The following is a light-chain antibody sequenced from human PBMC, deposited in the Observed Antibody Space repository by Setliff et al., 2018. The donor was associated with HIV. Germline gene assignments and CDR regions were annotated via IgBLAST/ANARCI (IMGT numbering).Light chain of an antibody. Sequence: QSALTQPRSVSGSPGQSVTTSCTGTTSDVGGYNFVSWYQHHPGKAPKLMIYDVNKRPSGVPDRFSGSKSGNTASLTISGLQAEDEADYYCCSYAGSHTFVFGTGTKVTVL. J-gene: IGLJ1*01. V-gene: IGLV2-11*01. CDR2: DVN. CDR1: TSDVGGYNF. CDR3: CSYAGSHTFV.